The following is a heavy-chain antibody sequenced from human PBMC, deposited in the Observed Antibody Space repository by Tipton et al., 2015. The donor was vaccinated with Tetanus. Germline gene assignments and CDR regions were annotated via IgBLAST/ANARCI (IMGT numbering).Heavy chain of an antibody. J-gene: IGHJ3*02. CDR2: IFHSGST. V-gene: IGHV4-59*01. D-gene: IGHD2-2*01. CDR1: GGSMSNNY. CDR3: ARRSYCSSSSCYDAFDI. Sequence: LRLSCTVSGGSMSNNYWSWIRQPPGKGLEWIAYIFHSGSTNYSPSLKSRVAISMDTSKNQISLKLSSVTAADTAVYYCARRSYCSSSSCYDAFDIWGQGTMVTVSS.